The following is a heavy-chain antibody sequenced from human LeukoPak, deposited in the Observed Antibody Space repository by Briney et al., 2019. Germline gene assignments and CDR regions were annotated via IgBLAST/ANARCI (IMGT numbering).Heavy chain of an antibody. CDR2: ISGSGGST. V-gene: IGHV3-23*01. Sequence: PGGSLRLSCAASGFTFSSYGMSWVRQAPGKGLEWVSAISGSGGSTYYADSVKGRFTISRDNSKKTLYLQMNSLRAEDTAVYYCAKQFTIEFNWFDPWGQGTLVTVSS. D-gene: IGHD2-15*01. J-gene: IGHJ5*02. CDR3: AKQFTIEFNWFDP. CDR1: GFTFSSYG.